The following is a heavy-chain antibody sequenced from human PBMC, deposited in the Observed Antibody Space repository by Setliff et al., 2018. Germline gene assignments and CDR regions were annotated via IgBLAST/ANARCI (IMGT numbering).Heavy chain of an antibody. CDR1: GGSIRSSTHY. D-gene: IGHD3-10*01. V-gene: IGHV4-39*02. CDR2: IYYSGLT. CDR3: AGYQGSGSNYKVVNWFDP. J-gene: IGHJ5*02. Sequence: SETLSLTCTVSGGSIRSSTHYWGWIRQPPGKGLEWIGTIYYSGLTYYTPSLRSRATISVDTSKNRFSLQLRSVTAADTAVYYCAGYQGSGSNYKVVNWFDPWGQGTLVTVS.